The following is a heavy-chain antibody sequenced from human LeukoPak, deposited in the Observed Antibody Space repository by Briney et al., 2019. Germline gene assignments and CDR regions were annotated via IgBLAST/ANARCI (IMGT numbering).Heavy chain of an antibody. CDR2: INAGNGNT. J-gene: IGHJ4*02. V-gene: IGHV1-3*03. CDR1: GYTFTGYY. Sequence: ASVKVSCKASGYTFTGYYVHWVRQAPGQRLEWMGWINAGNGNTKYSQEFQGRVTITRDTSASTAYMELSSLRSEDVAVYYCARGGATILDYWGQGTLVTVSS. CDR3: ARGGATILDY. D-gene: IGHD1-26*01.